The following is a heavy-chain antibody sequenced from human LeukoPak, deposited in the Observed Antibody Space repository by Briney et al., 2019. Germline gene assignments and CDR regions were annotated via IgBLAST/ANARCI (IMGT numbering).Heavy chain of an antibody. CDR1: GGSISSYY. V-gene: IGHV4-59*08. CDR2: IYYSGST. J-gene: IGHJ4*02. D-gene: IGHD3-10*01. CDR3: ARLSGGGYYFDY. Sequence: SETLSLTCTVSGGSISSYYWSWIRQPPGKGLEWIGYIYYSGSTNYNPSLKSRVTISVDTSKNQFSLKLSSVTAADTAVYYCARLSGGGYYFDYWGQGTLVTVSS.